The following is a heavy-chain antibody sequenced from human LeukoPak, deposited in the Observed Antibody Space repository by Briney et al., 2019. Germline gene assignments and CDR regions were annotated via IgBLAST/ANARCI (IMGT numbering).Heavy chain of an antibody. CDR1: GFTFSNSW. CDR2: IREDGGEK. J-gene: IGHJ4*02. V-gene: IGHV3-7*05. CDR3: AGINTAIFSSSDY. Sequence: GGSLRLSCAASGFTFSNSWMTWVRQAPGKGLECGANIREDGGEKYYVDSVKGRFTISRDDGKNSLYLQMNSLRAEDTAVYYCAGINTAIFSSSDYWGQGTLVSVSS. D-gene: IGHD2-21*02.